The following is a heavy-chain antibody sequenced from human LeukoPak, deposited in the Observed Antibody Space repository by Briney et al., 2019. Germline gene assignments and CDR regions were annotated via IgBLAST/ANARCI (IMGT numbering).Heavy chain of an antibody. D-gene: IGHD3-10*01. V-gene: IGHV4-34*01. J-gene: IGHJ4*02. CDR3: ARGRTVRGPYFDY. Sequence: SETLSLTCAVYGGSFSGYYWSWIRQPPGKGREWIGEINHSGSTNYNPSLKSRVTISVDTSKNQFSLKLSSVTAADTAVYYCARGRTVRGPYFDYWGQGTLVTVSS. CDR2: INHSGST. CDR1: GGSFSGYY.